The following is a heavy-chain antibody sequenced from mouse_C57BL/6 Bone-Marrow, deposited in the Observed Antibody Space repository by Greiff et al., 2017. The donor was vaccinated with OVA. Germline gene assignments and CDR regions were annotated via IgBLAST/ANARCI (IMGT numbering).Heavy chain of an antibody. J-gene: IGHJ1*03. D-gene: IGHD2-2*01. CDR3: ARYGSYWYFDV. V-gene: IGHV1-64*01. CDR2: IHPNSGST. CDR1: GYTFTSYW. Sequence: QVQLQQPGAELVKPGASVKLSCKASGYTFTSYWMHWVKQRPGQGLEWIGMIHPNSGSTNYNEKFKSKATLTVDKSSSTAYMQLSSLTSEYSAVYDYARYGSYWYFDVWGTGTTVTVSS.